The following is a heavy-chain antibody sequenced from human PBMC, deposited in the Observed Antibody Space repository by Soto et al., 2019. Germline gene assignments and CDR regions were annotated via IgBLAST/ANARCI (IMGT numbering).Heavy chain of an antibody. V-gene: IGHV3-23*01. CDR3: AKVMRPYCSSTSCGMDV. CDR2: ISGSGGST. J-gene: IGHJ6*02. D-gene: IGHD2-2*01. Sequence: PGGSLRLSCAASGFTFSSYAMSWVRQAPGKGLEWVSAISGSGGSTYYADSVKGRFTISRDNSKNTLYLQMNSLRAEDTAVYYCAKVMRPYCSSTSCGMDVWGQGTTVTVSS. CDR1: GFTFSSYA.